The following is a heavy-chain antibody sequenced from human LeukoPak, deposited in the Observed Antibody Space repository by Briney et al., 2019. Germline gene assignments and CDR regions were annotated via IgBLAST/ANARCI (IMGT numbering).Heavy chain of an antibody. J-gene: IGHJ4*02. CDR3: ARDYDFWSGYYTAGLFDY. CDR1: GYIFTSYG. Sequence: ASVKVSCKASGYIFTSYGISWVRQAPGQGLEWMGWISAYNGNTNYAQKLQGRVTMTTDTSTRTAYMELRSLRSDDTAVYYCARDYDFWSGYYTAGLFDYWGQGTLVTVSS. V-gene: IGHV1-18*01. CDR2: ISAYNGNT. D-gene: IGHD3-3*01.